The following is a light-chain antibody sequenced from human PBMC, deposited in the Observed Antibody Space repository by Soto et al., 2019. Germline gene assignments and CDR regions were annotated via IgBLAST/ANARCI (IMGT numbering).Light chain of an antibody. CDR2: EVS. Sequence: QSVLTQPASVSGSPGQSITISCTGTSNDVGGYNFVSWYQQHPGKAPKVMISEVSNRPSGVSIRFSGSKSGNPASLTISGLQAEDEADYYCTSHRKNSPLPYVFGTGTKVTVL. CDR3: TSHRKNSPLPYV. J-gene: IGLJ1*01. CDR1: SNDVGGYNF. V-gene: IGLV2-14*01.